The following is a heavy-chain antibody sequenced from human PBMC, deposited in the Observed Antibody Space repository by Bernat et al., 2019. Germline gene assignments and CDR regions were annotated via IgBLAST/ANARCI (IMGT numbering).Heavy chain of an antibody. CDR1: GGSISSYY. D-gene: IGHD5-24*01. CDR2: IYYSGST. J-gene: IGHJ3*02. CDR3: ALRRDGYNSHAFDI. V-gene: IGHV4-59*08. Sequence: QVQLQESGPGLVKPSETLSLTCTVSGGSISSYYWIWIRQPPGKGLEWIGYIYYSGSTNYNPSLKSRVTISVDTSKNQFSLKLSSVTAADTAVYYCALRRDGYNSHAFDIWGQGTMVTVSS.